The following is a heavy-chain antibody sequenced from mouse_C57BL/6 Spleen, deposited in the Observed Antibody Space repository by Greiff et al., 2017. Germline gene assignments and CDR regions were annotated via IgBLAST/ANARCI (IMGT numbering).Heavy chain of an antibody. V-gene: IGHV1-74*01. CDR1: GYTFTSYW. J-gene: IGHJ3*01. CDR2: IHPSDSDT. Sequence: QVQLQQPGAELVKPGASVKVSCKASGYTFTSYWMHWVKQRPGQGLEWIGRIHPSDSDTNYNQKFKGKATLTVDKSSSTAYMQLRSLTSEDSAVXYCAMIYDGYYEAYWGQGTLVTVSA. D-gene: IGHD2-3*01. CDR3: AMIYDGYYEAY.